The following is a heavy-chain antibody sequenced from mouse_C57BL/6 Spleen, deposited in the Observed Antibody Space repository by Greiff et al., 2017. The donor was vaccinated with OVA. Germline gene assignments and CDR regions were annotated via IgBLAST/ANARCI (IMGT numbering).Heavy chain of an antibody. CDR2: ISGGGGNT. Sequence: DVMLVESGGGLVKPGGSLKLSCAASGFTFSSYTMSWVRQTPEKRLEWVATISGGGGNTYYPDSVKGRFTISRDNAQNTLYLQMSSLRSEDTALYYCARHRICYDYDDYYYAMDYWGQGTSVTVSS. CDR1: GFTFSSYT. J-gene: IGHJ4*01. V-gene: IGHV5-9*01. D-gene: IGHD2-4*01. CDR3: ARHRICYDYDDYYYAMDY.